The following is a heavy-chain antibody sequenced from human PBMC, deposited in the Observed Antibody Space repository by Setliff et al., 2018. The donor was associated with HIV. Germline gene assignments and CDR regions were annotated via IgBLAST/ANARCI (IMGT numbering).Heavy chain of an antibody. CDR2: IWYDGSDK. V-gene: IGHV3-33*01. D-gene: IGHD1-1*01. CDR3: ARALGEVNNDWNLAHMDV. Sequence: GGSLRLSCAASGFTFSTYGMHWVRQAPGKGLEWVALIWYDGSDKYYADSVKGRFTIYRDNSKNTLYLQMNSLRAEDTAFYYCARALGEVNNDWNLAHMDVWGKGTTVTSP. CDR1: GFTFSTYG. J-gene: IGHJ6*03.